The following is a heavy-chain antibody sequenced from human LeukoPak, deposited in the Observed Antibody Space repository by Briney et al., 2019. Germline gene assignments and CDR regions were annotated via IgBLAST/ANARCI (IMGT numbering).Heavy chain of an antibody. V-gene: IGHV4-31*03. Sequence: SGTLSLTCTVSGGSISSGAYYWNWIRQHPGKGLEWIGYIYYSGSTYYNPSLKSRLTISVDTSKNQFSLKMSSVTAADTAVYYCARSGSGSPLFWFDPWGQGTLVTVSS. CDR2: IYYSGST. J-gene: IGHJ5*02. CDR1: GGSISSGAYY. D-gene: IGHD3-10*01. CDR3: ARSGSGSPLFWFDP.